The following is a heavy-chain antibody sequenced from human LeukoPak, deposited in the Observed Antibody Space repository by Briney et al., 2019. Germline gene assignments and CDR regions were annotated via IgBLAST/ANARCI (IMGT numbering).Heavy chain of an antibody. CDR2: ISGSGGST. CDR3: AKDLDPPYGSGTLFDY. V-gene: IGHV3-23*01. CDR1: GFTFSSYA. J-gene: IGHJ4*02. Sequence: PGGSLRLSCAASGFTFSSYAMSWVRQAPGKGLEWVSAISGSGGSTYYADSVKGRFTISRDNSKNTLYLQMNSLRAEGTAVYYCAKDLDPPYGSGTLFDYWGQGTLVTVSS. D-gene: IGHD3-10*01.